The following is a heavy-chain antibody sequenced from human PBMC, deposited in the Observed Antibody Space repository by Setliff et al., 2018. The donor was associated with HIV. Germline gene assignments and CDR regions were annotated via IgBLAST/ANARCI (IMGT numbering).Heavy chain of an antibody. CDR3: ATGPTMVTSKGFWFFDL. J-gene: IGHJ2*01. D-gene: IGHD4-17*01. CDR1: GGPFSSYS. CDR2: IIPMFSIP. Sequence: ASVKVSCKASGGPFSSYSITWVRQAPGQGLEWMGRIIPMFSIPNYSQKFQGRVTITADESTSTAYMELTGLRSEDTAVYYCATGPTMVTSKGFWFFDLWGRGTLVTVSS. V-gene: IGHV1-69*13.